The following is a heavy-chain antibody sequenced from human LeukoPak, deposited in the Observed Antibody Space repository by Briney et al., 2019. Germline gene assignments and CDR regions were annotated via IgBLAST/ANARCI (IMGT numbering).Heavy chain of an antibody. CDR1: GDTFTAYY. V-gene: IGHV1-2*02. J-gene: IGHJ5*01. CDR2: ISPKNGDT. D-gene: IGHD3-3*01. CDR3: ARGKMYYDFWSGYSGPYNWFDS. Sequence: ASVRVSCKASGDTFTAYYVHWLRQAPGQGLEWMGWISPKNGDTKYAQKFQVRVTMTRDTSISTAYMELSRLRSDDTAVYYCARGKMYYDFWSGYSGPYNWFDSWGQGTLVTVSS.